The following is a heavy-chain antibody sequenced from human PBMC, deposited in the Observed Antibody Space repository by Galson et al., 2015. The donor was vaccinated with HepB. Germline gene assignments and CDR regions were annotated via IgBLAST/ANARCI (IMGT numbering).Heavy chain of an antibody. CDR3: ARQQLWHIDY. V-gene: IGHV4-59*08. Sequence: ETLSLTCTVSGGSISNYYWSWIRQPPGKGLEWIGYIYYSGSTNYSPSLKSRVTISVDTSKNHFSLKLSSVTAADTAVYYCARQQLWHIDYWGQGTVVIVSS. D-gene: IGHD3-10*01. CDR2: IYYSGST. CDR1: GGSISNYY. J-gene: IGHJ4*02.